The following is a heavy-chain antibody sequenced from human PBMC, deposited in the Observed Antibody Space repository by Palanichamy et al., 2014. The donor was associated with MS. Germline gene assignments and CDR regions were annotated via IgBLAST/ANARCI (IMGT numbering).Heavy chain of an antibody. V-gene: IGHV3-74*01. CDR1: EFTLSSYW. Sequence: EVQLVESGGGLVQPGGSLRLSCAASEFTLSSYWMHWVRQAPGKGLVWVSRISSDGSTTNYADSVKGRFTISRDNAKNTLFLQMNSLRVEDTAVYYCASFSYYDFWSGYWYGMDIWGQGTTVTVSS. J-gene: IGHJ6*02. CDR2: ISSDGSTT. D-gene: IGHD3-3*01. CDR3: ASFSYYDFWSGYWYGMDI.